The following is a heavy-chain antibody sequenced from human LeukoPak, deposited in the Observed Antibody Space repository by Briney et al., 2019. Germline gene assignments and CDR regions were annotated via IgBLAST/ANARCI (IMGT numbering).Heavy chain of an antibody. CDR3: ARIPTVTTYAGAIDY. V-gene: IGHV4-38-2*02. CDR1: GYSISSGYY. Sequence: SETLSLTCTVSGYSISSGYYWGWIRQPPGKGLEWIGSIYHSGSTYYNPSLKSRVTISVDTSKNQFSLKLSSVTAADTAVYYCARIPTVTTYAGAIDYWGQGTLVTVSS. CDR2: IYHSGST. J-gene: IGHJ4*02. D-gene: IGHD4-17*01.